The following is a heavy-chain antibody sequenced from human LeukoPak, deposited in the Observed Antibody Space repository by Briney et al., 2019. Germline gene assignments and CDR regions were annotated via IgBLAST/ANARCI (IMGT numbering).Heavy chain of an antibody. CDR1: GGSFRSYY. J-gene: IGHJ4*02. D-gene: IGHD6-13*01. CDR3: ACGGSGWYGQGPLDY. CDR2: ISYSGTT. Sequence: SETLSLTCTVSGGSFRSYYWSWVRQPPGKRLEWIGYISYSGTTNYNPSLESRVAISVDTSKNQLSLKLSSVTAADTAVFYCACGGSGWYGQGPLDYWGQGISVTVSS. V-gene: IGHV4-59*01.